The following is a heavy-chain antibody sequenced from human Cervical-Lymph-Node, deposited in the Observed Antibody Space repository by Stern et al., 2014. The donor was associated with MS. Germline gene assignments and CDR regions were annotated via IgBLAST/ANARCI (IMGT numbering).Heavy chain of an antibody. CDR1: GFSFSSYG. CDR3: AKDRGMIVVVTYSLDS. J-gene: IGHJ4*02. Sequence: VQLVESGGIVVQPGRSLRLSCVASGFSFSSYGMHWVRQAPGKGLEWVAVISYDGSNAYYAESVKGRFTISRDNSKNTLYLQLNSLRAEDTAVYFCAKDRGMIVVVTYSLDSWGQGTLVTVSS. CDR2: ISYDGSNA. D-gene: IGHD3-22*01. V-gene: IGHV3-30*18.